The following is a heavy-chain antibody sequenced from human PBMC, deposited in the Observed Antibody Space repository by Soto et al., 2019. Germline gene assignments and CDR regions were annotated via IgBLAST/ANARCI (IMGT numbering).Heavy chain of an antibody. CDR1: GVTFNSSA. CDR3: AIGRHKTSGSNPWFEP. CDR2: ISNPGGGK. V-gene: IGHV3-23*01. J-gene: IGHJ5*02. Sequence: LRLSCAASGVTFNSSAMNWVRQALGKGLEWVSTISNPGGGKFYADSVKGRFSVSRDNSKNTLYLQMHILRADDTAVYFCAIGRHKTSGSNPWFEPWGRGTMVTVPS. D-gene: IGHD3-22*01.